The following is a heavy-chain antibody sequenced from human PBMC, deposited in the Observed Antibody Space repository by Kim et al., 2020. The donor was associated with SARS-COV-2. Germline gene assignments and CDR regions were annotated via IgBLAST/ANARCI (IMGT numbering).Heavy chain of an antibody. Sequence: GGSLRLSCAASGFTFSSYAMHWVRQAPGKGLEYVSAISSNGGSTYYANSVKGRFTISRDNSKNTLYLQMGSLRAEDMAVYYCASTSVDMGRSVVWGQGTLVTVSS. CDR3: ASTSVDMGRSVV. V-gene: IGHV3-64*01. J-gene: IGHJ4*02. CDR1: GFTFSSYA. CDR2: ISSNGGST. D-gene: IGHD5-12*01.